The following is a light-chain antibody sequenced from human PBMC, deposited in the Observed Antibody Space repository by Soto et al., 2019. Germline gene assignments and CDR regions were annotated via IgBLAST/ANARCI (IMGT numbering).Light chain of an antibody. CDR1: SSDVGTYNL. J-gene: IGLJ1*01. Sequence: QSALTQPASVSGSPGQSITISCSGTSSDVGTYNLVSWYQQYPGKAPRLMIYEVTKRPSGVSNRFSGSKSGNTASLTISGLQPEDEADYYCCSYAGSSSSMFGTGPKVTV. V-gene: IGLV2-23*02. CDR2: EVT. CDR3: CSYAGSSSSM.